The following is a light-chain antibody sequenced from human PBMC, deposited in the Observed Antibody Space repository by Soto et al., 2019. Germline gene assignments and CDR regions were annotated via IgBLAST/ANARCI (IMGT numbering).Light chain of an antibody. Sequence: QSVLTQPPSMSAAPGQKVTISCSGSSSNIGYNYVSWYQQLPGTAPKLVIYDNNKRRSGIPDRFSGSKAGTSATLGITGLQTGDEADYFCGTWDSSLNAGVFGGGTKVTVL. V-gene: IGLV1-51*01. CDR2: DNN. CDR1: SSNIGYNY. J-gene: IGLJ2*01. CDR3: GTWDSSLNAGV.